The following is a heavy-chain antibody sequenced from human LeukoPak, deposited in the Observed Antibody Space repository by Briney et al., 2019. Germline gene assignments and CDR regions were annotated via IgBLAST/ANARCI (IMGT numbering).Heavy chain of an antibody. CDR3: AREYSSSSFDY. Sequence: SVKVSCKASGGTFSSYAISRVRQAPGQGLEWMGRIIPIFGIANYAQKFQGRVTITADKSTSTAYMELSSLRSEDTAVYYCAREYSSSSFDYWGQGTLVTVSS. V-gene: IGHV1-69*04. J-gene: IGHJ4*02. CDR2: IIPIFGIA. D-gene: IGHD6-6*01. CDR1: GGTFSSYA.